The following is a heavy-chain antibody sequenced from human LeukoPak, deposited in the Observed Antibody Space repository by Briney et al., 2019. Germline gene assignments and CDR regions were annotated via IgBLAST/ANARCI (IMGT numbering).Heavy chain of an antibody. J-gene: IGHJ4*02. V-gene: IGHV1-69*13. CDR2: TIPIFGTA. Sequence: GASVKVSCKASGGTFSSYAISWVRQAPGQGLEWMGGTIPIFGTANYAQKFQGRVTITADESTSTAYMELSSLRSEDTAVYYCARVATVGLFDYWGQGTLVTVSS. CDR1: GGTFSSYA. D-gene: IGHD4-23*01. CDR3: ARVATVGLFDY.